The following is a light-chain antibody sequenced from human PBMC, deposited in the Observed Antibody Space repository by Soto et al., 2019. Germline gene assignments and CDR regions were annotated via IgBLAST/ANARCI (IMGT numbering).Light chain of an antibody. CDR3: SSYTSSSVV. J-gene: IGLJ2*01. CDR1: SSYVGGYNY. CDR2: DVS. Sequence: QSVLTQPASVSGSPGQSITISCTGTSSYVGGYNYVSWYQQHPGKAPKLLLYDVSNRPSGVSNRFSGSKSGNTASLTISGLQAEDEADYYCSSYTSSSVVFGGGTKLTVL. V-gene: IGLV2-14*01.